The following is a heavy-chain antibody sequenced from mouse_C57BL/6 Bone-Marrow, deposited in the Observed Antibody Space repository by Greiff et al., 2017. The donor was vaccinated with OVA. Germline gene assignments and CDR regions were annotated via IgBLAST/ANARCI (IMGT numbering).Heavy chain of an antibody. CDR1: GYTFTSYW. D-gene: IGHD3-1*01. Sequence: QVQLQQPGAELVKPGASVKLSCKASGYTFTSYWMQWVKQRPGQGLAWIGEIDPSDSYTNYNQKFKGKATLTVDTSSSTAYMQLSSLTSEDSAVYYCARLGLYYFDYWGQGTTLTVSS. J-gene: IGHJ2*01. V-gene: IGHV1-50*01. CDR2: IDPSDSYT. CDR3: ARLGLYYFDY.